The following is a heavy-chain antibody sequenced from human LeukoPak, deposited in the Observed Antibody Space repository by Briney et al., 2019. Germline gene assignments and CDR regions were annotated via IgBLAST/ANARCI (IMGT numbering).Heavy chain of an antibody. CDR3: ARVLDQYGGNDY. CDR1: GGTFSSYA. J-gene: IGHJ4*02. CDR2: IIPIFGTA. Sequence: GASVKVSCKASGGTFSSYAISWVRQAPGQGLEWMGGIIPIFGTANYAQKFQGRVTITTDESTSTAYMELSSLRSEDTAVYYCARVLDQYGGNDYWGQGTLVTVSS. D-gene: IGHD4-23*01. V-gene: IGHV1-69*05.